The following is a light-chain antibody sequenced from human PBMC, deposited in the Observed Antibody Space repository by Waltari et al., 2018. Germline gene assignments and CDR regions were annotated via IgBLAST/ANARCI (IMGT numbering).Light chain of an antibody. J-gene: IGLJ2*01. CDR3: AAWDDSLGGVV. CDR2: RDN. V-gene: IGLV1-47*01. CDR1: SPDIGSIY. Sequence: QSVLTQPPSASGTPGQRVTIPCSGSSPDIGSIYVYWYQQLPGSAPKLLISRDNQRPSRVPDRFSGSKSGTSASLAISGLRSEDEADYYCAAWDDSLGGVVFGGGTKLTVL.